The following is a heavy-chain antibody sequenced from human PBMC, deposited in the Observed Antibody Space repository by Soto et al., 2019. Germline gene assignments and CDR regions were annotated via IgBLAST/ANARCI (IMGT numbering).Heavy chain of an antibody. D-gene: IGHD3-3*01. CDR3: ARGPYEFWSGYYRPDFHAGMDV. CDR1: GGTFSNHV. Sequence: QVQLVQSGAEVKKPGSSVKVSCKASGGTFSNHVISWVRQAPGQGLEWMGGIINIFGTANYAQKCQGRVTITADESTSTAHMELSSLRSEDTAVYYCARGPYEFWSGYYRPDFHAGMDVWGQGTTVTVSS. V-gene: IGHV1-69*12. J-gene: IGHJ6*02. CDR2: IINIFGTA.